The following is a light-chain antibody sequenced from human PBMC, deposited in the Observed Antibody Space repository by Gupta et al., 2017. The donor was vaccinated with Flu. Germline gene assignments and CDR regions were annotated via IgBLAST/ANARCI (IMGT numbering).Light chain of an antibody. CDR3: CSYAGSDVYV. CDR2: EGS. CDR1: SSDVGRFNL. V-gene: IGLV2-23*01. J-gene: IGLJ1*01. Sequence: SITISCTGTSSDVGRFNLVSWYQQYPGKAPKLRMYEGSRRPSGVSNRFSGSKSGNKDSLTISGLQAEDKADDDCCSYAGSDVYVFGTGTKVTVL.